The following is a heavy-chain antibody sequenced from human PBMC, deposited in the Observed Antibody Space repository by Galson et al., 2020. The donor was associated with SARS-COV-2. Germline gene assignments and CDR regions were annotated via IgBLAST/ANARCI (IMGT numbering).Heavy chain of an antibody. D-gene: IGHD6-13*01. CDR3: ARKGHRAAAGTLIYYYYYYGMDV. V-gene: IGHV1-18*04. CDR1: GYTFTSYG. CDR2: ISAYNGNT. J-gene: IGHJ6*02. Sequence: ASVKVSCKASGYTFTSYGISWVRQAPGQGLEWMGWISAYNGNTNYAQKLQGTVTMTTDTSPSPAYMELRSLRSDDTAVYYCARKGHRAAAGTLIYYYYYYGMDVWGQGTTVTVSS.